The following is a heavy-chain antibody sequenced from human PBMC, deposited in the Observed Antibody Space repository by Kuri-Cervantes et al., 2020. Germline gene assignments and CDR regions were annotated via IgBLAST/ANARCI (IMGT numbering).Heavy chain of an antibody. J-gene: IGHJ4*02. CDR3: ARAAAVTAIYDY. D-gene: IGHD5-18*01. CDR1: GGSFSGYY. CDR2: INHSGST. V-gene: IGHV4-34*01. Sequence: SETLSLTCAVYGGSFSGYYWSWIRQPPGKGLEWIGEINHSGSTNYNPSLKSRVTISVDTSKNQFSLKLSSVTAADTAVYYCARAAAVTAIYDYWGQGTLVTVSS.